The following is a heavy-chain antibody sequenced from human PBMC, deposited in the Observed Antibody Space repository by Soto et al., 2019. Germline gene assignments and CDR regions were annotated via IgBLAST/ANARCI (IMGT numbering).Heavy chain of an antibody. Sequence: EVQLLESGGGLVQPGGSLRLSCAASGFTFSSYAMSWVRQAPGKGLEWVSAISGSGGSTYYADSVKGRFTISRDNSKNTLYLQMNSLRAEDTAVYYCAKDPITIFGVVINEGDAIDIWGQGTMVTVSS. CDR1: GFTFSSYA. J-gene: IGHJ3*02. V-gene: IGHV3-23*01. CDR3: AKDPITIFGVVINEGDAIDI. D-gene: IGHD3-3*01. CDR2: ISGSGGST.